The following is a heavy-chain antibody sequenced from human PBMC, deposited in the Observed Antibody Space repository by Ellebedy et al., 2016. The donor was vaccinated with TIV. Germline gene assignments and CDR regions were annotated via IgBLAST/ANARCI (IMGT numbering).Heavy chain of an antibody. J-gene: IGHJ4*02. CDR2: INHSGSA. Sequence: SETLSLTXAVYGESFTGYYWSWIRQTPGKGLEWLGEINHSGSANYNPSLKSRLIISVDTSKNQFSLKLSSLTAADTAVYYCARRNIVPAEPGIAYWGQGPRVTVSS. V-gene: IGHV4-34*01. D-gene: IGHD3-16*02. CDR3: ARRNIVPAEPGIAY. CDR1: GESFTGYY.